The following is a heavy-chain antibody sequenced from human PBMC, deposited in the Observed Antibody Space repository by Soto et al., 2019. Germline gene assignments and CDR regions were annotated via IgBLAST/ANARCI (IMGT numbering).Heavy chain of an antibody. CDR1: GYTFTSYA. D-gene: IGHD6-19*01. CDR2: MNPNSGNT. CDR3: AIPGGGWYLKGGMDV. J-gene: IGHJ6*02. Sequence: ASVKLSWKASGYTFTSYAINRVRQATGQGLEWIGWMNPNSGNTGYAQKFQGRVTMTRNTSISTAYMELSSLRSEDTAVYYCAIPGGGWYLKGGMDVWGQGTTVTVYS. V-gene: IGHV1-8*01.